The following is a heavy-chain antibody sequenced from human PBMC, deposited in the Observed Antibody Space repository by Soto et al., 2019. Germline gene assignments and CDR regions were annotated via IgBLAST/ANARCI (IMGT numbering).Heavy chain of an antibody. CDR1: GFTFSQAW. CDR3: TTGGYCSSTSCYRGYYYYGLDV. Sequence: EVQLVESGGGLVKPGGSLRLSCAASGFTFSQAWMNWVRQTPGKGLEWVGQIKSNSDGGTADYAAPMKGRITISRDDLENTVYLQMNSLKTEDTAVYYCTTGGYCSSTSCYRGYYYYGLDVWGQGTTVTVSS. D-gene: IGHD2-2*02. CDR2: IKSNSDGGTA. J-gene: IGHJ6*02. V-gene: IGHV3-15*01.